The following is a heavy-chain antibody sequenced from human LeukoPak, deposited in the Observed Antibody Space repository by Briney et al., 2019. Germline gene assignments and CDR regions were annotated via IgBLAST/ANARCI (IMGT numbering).Heavy chain of an antibody. CDR1: GFTFSSYG. D-gene: IGHD4-17*01. CDR3: ARDGDYGDYTDY. V-gene: IGHV3-7*03. Sequence: GGSLRLSCAASGFTFSSYGMHWVRQAPGKGLEWVANIRQDGSDKYYVDSVKGRFTISRDNAKTSLYLQMNSLRAEDTAVYYCARDGDYGDYTDYWGQGTLVTVSS. J-gene: IGHJ4*02. CDR2: IRQDGSDK.